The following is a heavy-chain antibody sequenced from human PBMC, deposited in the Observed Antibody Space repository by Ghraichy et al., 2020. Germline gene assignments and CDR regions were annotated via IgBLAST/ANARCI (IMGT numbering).Heavy chain of an antibody. CDR1: GFNFYLYA. CDR3: AKSRNQWLVLGSKYYYDLDV. CDR2: ISGTGGTT. V-gene: IGHV3-23*01. J-gene: IGHJ6*02. Sequence: GGSLRLSCAASGFNFYLYAMAWVRHAPGKGLEWVSIISGTGGTTHYADSVKGRFTISRDNSKNTVHLQMNSLGAEDTAVYYCAKSRNQWLVLGSKYYYDLDVWGPGTTVTVSS. D-gene: IGHD6-19*01.